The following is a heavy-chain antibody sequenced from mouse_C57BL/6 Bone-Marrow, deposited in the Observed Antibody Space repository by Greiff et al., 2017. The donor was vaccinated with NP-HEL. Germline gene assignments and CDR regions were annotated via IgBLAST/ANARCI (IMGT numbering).Heavy chain of an antibody. CDR2: IYPVDGDT. Sequence: VQLQQSGAELVKPGASVKLSCTASGFNIKDYYMHWVKPRTEKGLEWIGRIYPVDGDTKYAPNFQGKATITADTTATTAYLQLSSLTSEDTAVYYCALRGYWGQGTTLTVAS. J-gene: IGHJ2*01. CDR3: ALRGY. V-gene: IGHV14-2*01. CDR1: GFNIKDYY.